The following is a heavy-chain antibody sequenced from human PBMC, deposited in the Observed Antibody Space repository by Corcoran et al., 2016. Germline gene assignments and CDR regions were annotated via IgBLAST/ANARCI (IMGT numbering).Heavy chain of an antibody. Sequence: QVQLVQSGTEVKNPGASVTVSCNAAGYTFTSYGIRWVRQAPEQGLEWMGWISAYNGNTNYAQELQGRVTMTTDTSTTTAYMELRSLRSDDTAVYYCARDSSYYDSSGPGDYWGQGTLVTVSS. J-gene: IGHJ4*02. CDR1: GYTFTSYG. CDR3: ARDSSYYDSSGPGDY. CDR2: ISAYNGNT. V-gene: IGHV1-18*01. D-gene: IGHD3-22*01.